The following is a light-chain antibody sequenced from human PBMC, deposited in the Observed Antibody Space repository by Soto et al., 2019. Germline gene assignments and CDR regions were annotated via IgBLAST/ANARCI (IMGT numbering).Light chain of an antibody. J-gene: IGKJ1*01. CDR2: GAS. Sequence: EIVLAQSPGTLSLSPGERATLSCRASQSVSSNYLAWYQQKPGQAPRLLIYGASSRATGIPDRFSGSGSGTDFTVTISRLEPEDFAVYYCQQYGSSPWTVGQGTKLDSK. CDR3: QQYGSSPWT. V-gene: IGKV3-20*01. CDR1: QSVSSNY.